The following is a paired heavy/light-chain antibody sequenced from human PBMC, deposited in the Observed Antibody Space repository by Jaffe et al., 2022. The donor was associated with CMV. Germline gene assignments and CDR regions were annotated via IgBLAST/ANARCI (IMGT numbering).Light chain of an antibody. Sequence: DVVMTQSPLSLPVTLGQPASISCMSSQSLVHSDGNTYLNWFQQRPGQSPRRLIYKVSNRDFGVPDRFSGSGSGTDFTLKISGVEAEDVGVYYCMQGTQWPWTFGQGTKVEIK. CDR1: QSLVHSDGNTY. CDR2: KVS. CDR3: MQGTQWPWT. V-gene: IGKV2-30*02. J-gene: IGKJ1*01.
Heavy chain of an antibody. V-gene: IGHV4-4*02. J-gene: IGHJ3*02. D-gene: IGHD3-22*01. Sequence: QVQLQESGPGLVKPSGTLSLTCTVSGGSISSRNWWNWVRQSPGKGLEWIGEIYHSGSTNYNPSLRSRVTMSVDKSKNQFSLKLNSVTAADTAVYYCASLTYYYDSPGGFDIWGQGTTVTVSS. CDR1: GGSISSRNW. CDR3: ASLTYYYDSPGGFDI. CDR2: IYHSGST.